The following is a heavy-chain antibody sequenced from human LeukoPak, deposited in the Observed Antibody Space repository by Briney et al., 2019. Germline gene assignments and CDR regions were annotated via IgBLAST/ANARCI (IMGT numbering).Heavy chain of an antibody. CDR2: IYYSGNT. D-gene: IGHD5-18*01. CDR3: ARHSYGTFDY. V-gene: IGHV4-39*01. Sequence: PSETLSLTCTVSGDSINTKNYYWGWIRQPPGKGLEWIGSIYYSGNTYYNPSLKSRVTLSIDTSKNQFSLRLSSVTAADTAEYHCARHSYGTFDYWGQGTLVTVSS. J-gene: IGHJ4*02. CDR1: GDSINTKNYY.